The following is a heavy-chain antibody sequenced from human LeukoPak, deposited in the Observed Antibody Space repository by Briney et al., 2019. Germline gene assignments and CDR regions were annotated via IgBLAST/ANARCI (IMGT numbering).Heavy chain of an antibody. CDR2: IYYSGST. D-gene: IGHD2-15*01. J-gene: IGHJ3*02. CDR3: ARDMRCSGGSCYDAFDI. Sequence: PSESLSLTCTVSGGSISSYYWSWIRQPPGKGLEWIGYIYYSGSTNNNPSLKSRVTISVDTSKNQFSLKLSSVTAADTAVYYCARDMRCSGGSCYDAFDIWGQGTMVTVSS. V-gene: IGHV4-59*01. CDR1: GGSISSYY.